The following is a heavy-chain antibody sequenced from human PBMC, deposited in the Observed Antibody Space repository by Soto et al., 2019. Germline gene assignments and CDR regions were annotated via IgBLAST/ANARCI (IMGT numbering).Heavy chain of an antibody. Sequence: SVKVSCKASGGTFSSYAISWVRQAPGQGLEWMGGIIPIFGTANYAQKFQGRVTITADESTSTAYMELSSLRSEDTAVYYCARDLETHYYDSSGYYFGYWGQGTLVTVSS. CDR3: ARDLETHYYDSSGYYFGY. CDR2: IIPIFGTA. D-gene: IGHD3-22*01. CDR1: GGTFSSYA. V-gene: IGHV1-69*13. J-gene: IGHJ4*02.